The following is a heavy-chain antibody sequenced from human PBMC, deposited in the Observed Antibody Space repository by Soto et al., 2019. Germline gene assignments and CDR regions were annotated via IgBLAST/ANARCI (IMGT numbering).Heavy chain of an antibody. CDR2: IYSGGST. CDR1: GFTVSSNY. Sequence: EVQLVESGGGLIQPGGSLRLSCAASGFTVSSNYMSWVRQAPGKGLEWVSVIYSGGSTYYADSVKGRFTISRDNSKNTLYFQMNSLRAEDTAVYYCGGAVAGPGGYYYYGMDVWGQGTTVTVSS. J-gene: IGHJ6*02. D-gene: IGHD6-19*01. CDR3: GGAVAGPGGYYYYGMDV. V-gene: IGHV3-53*01.